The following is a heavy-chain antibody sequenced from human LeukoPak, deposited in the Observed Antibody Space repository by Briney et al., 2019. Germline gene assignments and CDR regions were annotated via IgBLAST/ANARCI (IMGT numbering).Heavy chain of an antibody. V-gene: IGHV3-23*01. D-gene: IGHD2-15*01. CDR1: GFTFSSYA. J-gene: IGHJ4*02. CDR3: AKSGPVIPVKRGGSPLDY. CDR2: ISCSGGST. Sequence: GGSLRLSCSASGFTFSSYAMSWVRQAPGKGLEWVSAISCSGGSTYYADSVKGGFTISIDNSKNTLYVQMNSLRAEDTAVYYCAKSGPVIPVKRGGSPLDYWGQGTLVTV.